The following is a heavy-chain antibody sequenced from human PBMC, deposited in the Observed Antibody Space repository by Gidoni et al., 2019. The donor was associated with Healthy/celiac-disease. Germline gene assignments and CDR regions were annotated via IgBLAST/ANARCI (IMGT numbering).Heavy chain of an antibody. CDR2: MSSSSSYI. Sequence: EVQLVESGGGLVKPGGSLRLSWSASGFTFILYSINLVRQAPGTGPEWVSSMSSSSSYIYYADSVKGRFTISRDNAKNSLYLQMNSLRAEDTAVYYCARSYYYGSGSYPFYYYYGMDVWGQGTTVTVSS. D-gene: IGHD3-10*01. J-gene: IGHJ6*02. V-gene: IGHV3-21*01. CDR1: GFTFILYS. CDR3: ARSYYYGSGSYPFYYYYGMDV.